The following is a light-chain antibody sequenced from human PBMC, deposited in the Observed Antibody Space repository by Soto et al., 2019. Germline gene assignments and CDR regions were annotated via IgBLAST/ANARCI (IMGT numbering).Light chain of an antibody. CDR2: EIN. Sequence: QSALTQPASVSGSPEQSITISCSGTSSDVGNYDHVSCYQQHPGKAPKLIIFEINNRPSGISTHFSGSRSGSTASLTISRLQADDEAYYYCSSYTTRNTLIFGGGTKLTVL. CDR3: SSYTTRNTLI. CDR1: SSDVGNYDH. J-gene: IGLJ2*01. V-gene: IGLV2-14*01.